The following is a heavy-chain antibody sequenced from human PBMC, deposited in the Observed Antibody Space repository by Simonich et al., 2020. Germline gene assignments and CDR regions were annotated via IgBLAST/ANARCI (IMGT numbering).Heavy chain of an antibody. J-gene: IGHJ6*03. CDR2: INPNRSGT. CDR1: GYTFTGYY. V-gene: IGHV1-2*02. CDR3: ARGALTGDYYYMDV. Sequence: QVQLVQSGAEVKKPGASVKVSCKASGYTFTGYYMHWVRQAPGQGLEWMGWINPNRSGTNYAQKFQGRVTRTRDTSISTAYMELSRLRSDDTAVYYCARGALTGDYYYMDVWGKGTTVTVSS. D-gene: IGHD7-27*01.